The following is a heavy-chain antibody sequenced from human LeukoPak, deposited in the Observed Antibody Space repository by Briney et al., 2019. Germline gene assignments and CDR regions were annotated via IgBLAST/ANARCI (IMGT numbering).Heavy chain of an antibody. J-gene: IGHJ4*02. CDR1: GFTFTSSA. V-gene: IGHV1-58*01. CDR2: IVVGSGNT. CDR3: AASPDYYDSSGYSYYFDY. Sequence: SVKVSCKASGFTFTSSAVQWVRQARGQRLEWIGWIVVGSGNTNHAQKFQERVTITRDMSTSTAYMELSSLRSEDTAVYYCAASPDYYDSSGYSYYFDYWGQGTLVTVSS. D-gene: IGHD3-22*01.